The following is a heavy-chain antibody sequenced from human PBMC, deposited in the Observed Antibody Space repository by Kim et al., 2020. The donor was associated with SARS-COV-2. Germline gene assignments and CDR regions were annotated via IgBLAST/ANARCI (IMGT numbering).Heavy chain of an antibody. Sequence: GGSLRLSCAVSGFSFSDYYMSWIRQAPGKGLEWVSYISPGGDNIHYADSVKGRFTISRDNAKNSLYLQMDSLRAEDTALYYCTRETQWYFDLWGRGTLVT. CDR1: GFSFSDYY. J-gene: IGHJ2*01. CDR3: TRETQWYFDL. V-gene: IGHV3-11*04. CDR2: ISPGGDNI.